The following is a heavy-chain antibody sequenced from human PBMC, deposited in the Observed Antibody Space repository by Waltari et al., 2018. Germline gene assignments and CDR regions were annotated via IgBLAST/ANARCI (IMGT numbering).Heavy chain of an antibody. Sequence: QVQLQESGPGLVKPSENLSLTCAVSGHSVSSGYYWGWIRQPPGKGLEWIGSIRPDEGTSYQPSLRSRVTISVDTSKNQFSLNLRSVTAADTAVYYCARGTATGTTDLAHWGQGALVTVSS. J-gene: IGHJ4*02. CDR3: ARGTATGTTDLAH. CDR1: GHSVSSGYY. CDR2: IRPDEGT. V-gene: IGHV4-38-2*01. D-gene: IGHD1-1*01.